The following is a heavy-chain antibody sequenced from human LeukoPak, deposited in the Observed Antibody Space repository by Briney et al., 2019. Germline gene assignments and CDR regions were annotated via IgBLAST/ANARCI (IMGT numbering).Heavy chain of an antibody. D-gene: IGHD1-26*01. CDR2: ISWNSGSI. Sequence: GGSLRLSCAASGFTFDDYAMHWVRQAPGKGLEWVSGISWNSGSIGYADSVKGRFTISRDNAKNSLYLQMNSLRAEDTALYYCAKDTDGVARATLDYWGQGTLVTVSS. J-gene: IGHJ4*02. V-gene: IGHV3-9*01. CDR1: GFTFDDYA. CDR3: AKDTDGVARATLDY.